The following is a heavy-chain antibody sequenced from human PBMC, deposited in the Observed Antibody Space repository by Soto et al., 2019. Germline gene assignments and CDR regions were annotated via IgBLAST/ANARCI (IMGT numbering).Heavy chain of an antibody. D-gene: IGHD2-2*01. CDR2: IFYTGTT. CDR3: ARLVVVAPVANA. V-gene: IGHV4-39*02. CDR1: GGSISYNSYY. J-gene: IGHJ5*02. Sequence: PSETLSLTCSVSGGSISYNSYYWGWIRQPPGRGLEWVGGIFYTGTTYYSPSLKDRVTISVDTSKNSFSLNLTSVTAADTAVYFCARLVVVAPVANAWGQGTLVTVSS.